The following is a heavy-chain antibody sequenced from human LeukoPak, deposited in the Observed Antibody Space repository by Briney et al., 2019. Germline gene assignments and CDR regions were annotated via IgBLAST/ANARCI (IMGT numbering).Heavy chain of an antibody. CDR3: ARHPSSSVGYYYYMDV. Sequence: SETLSLTCTVSGGSISSYYWSWIRQPPGKGLEWIGYIYTSGSTNYNPSLKSRATISVDTSKNQFSLKLSCVTAADTAVYYCARHPSSSVGYYYYMDVWGKGTTVSVSS. CDR1: GGSISSYY. CDR2: IYTSGST. J-gene: IGHJ6*03. D-gene: IGHD6-6*01. V-gene: IGHV4-4*09.